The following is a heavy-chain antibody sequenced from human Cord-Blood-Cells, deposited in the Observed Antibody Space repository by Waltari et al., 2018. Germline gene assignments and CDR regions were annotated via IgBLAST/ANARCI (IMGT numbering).Heavy chain of an antibody. V-gene: IGHV3-66*01. CDR1: GFTVSSHY. CDR3: ARGSGGSPPYDY. D-gene: IGHD2-15*01. Sequence: EVRLVASGGGWVQPGGCLRLSCAASGFTVSSHYMSWVRQAPGKGLEWVSVIYSGGSTYYADSVKGRFTISRDNSKNTLYLQMNSLRAEDTAVYYCARGSGGSPPYDYWGQGTLVTVSS. CDR2: IYSGGST. J-gene: IGHJ4*02.